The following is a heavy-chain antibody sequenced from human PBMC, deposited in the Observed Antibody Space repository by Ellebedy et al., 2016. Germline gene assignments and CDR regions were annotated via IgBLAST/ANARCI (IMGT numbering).Heavy chain of an antibody. CDR1: GGSISSYY. Sequence: SETLSLTCTVSGGSISSYYWSWIRQPPGKGLEWIGYIYYSGSTYYNPSLKSRVTISVDTSKNQFSLKLSSVTAADTAVYYCARTHYGGKDRGMWFDPWGQGTLVTVSS. V-gene: IGHV4-59*12. D-gene: IGHD4-23*01. CDR3: ARTHYGGKDRGMWFDP. CDR2: IYYSGST. J-gene: IGHJ5*02.